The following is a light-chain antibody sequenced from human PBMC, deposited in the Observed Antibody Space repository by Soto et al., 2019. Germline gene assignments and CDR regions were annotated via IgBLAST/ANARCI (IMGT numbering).Light chain of an antibody. V-gene: IGKV3-15*01. Sequence: EIVMTQSPATLSVSPGEGATLFCRASQSISNNLAWYQQKPGQAPRLLIYGASSRATGVPARFSGSGSGTEFTLTISSLQSEDFAVYYCQQYYRWPQTFGQGTKVDIK. J-gene: IGKJ1*01. CDR1: QSISNN. CDR2: GAS. CDR3: QQYYRWPQT.